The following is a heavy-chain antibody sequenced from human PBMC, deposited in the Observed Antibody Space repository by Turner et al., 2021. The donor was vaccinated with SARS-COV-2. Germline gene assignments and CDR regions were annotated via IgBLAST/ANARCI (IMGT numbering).Heavy chain of an antibody. CDR3: ARDEGEIAAAGIVYYYGMDV. CDR1: GGTFSSYT. Sequence: QVQLVQSGAEVKKPGSSVKVSCKASGGTFSSYTISWVRQAPGQGLEWMGRIIPILGIAKYAQKFQGRVTITADKSTSTAYMELSSLGSEDTAVYYCARDEGEIAAAGIVYYYGMDVWGQGTTVTVSS. J-gene: IGHJ6*02. D-gene: IGHD6-13*01. CDR2: IIPILGIA. V-gene: IGHV1-69*08.